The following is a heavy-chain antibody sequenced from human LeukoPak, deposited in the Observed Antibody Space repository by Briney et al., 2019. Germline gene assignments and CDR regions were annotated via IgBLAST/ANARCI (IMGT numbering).Heavy chain of an antibody. Sequence: GASVKVSCKVSGYTLTELSMHWVRQAPGNGLEWMGGFDPEDGETIYAQKFQGRVTMTEDTSTDTAYLELSSLRSEDTPVYYCATGFVGSGEPHDYWGQGTLVAVCS. CDR3: ATGFVGSGEPHDY. CDR2: FDPEDGET. D-gene: IGHD3-10*01. V-gene: IGHV1-24*01. J-gene: IGHJ4*02. CDR1: GYTLTELS.